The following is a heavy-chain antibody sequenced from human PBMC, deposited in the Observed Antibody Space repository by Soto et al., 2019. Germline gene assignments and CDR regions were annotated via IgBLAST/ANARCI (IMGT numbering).Heavy chain of an antibody. J-gene: IGHJ5*02. Sequence: SETLSLTCTVSGGSISSYYWSWIRQPPGKGLEWIGYIYYSGSTNYNPSIKSRVTISVDTSKNQFSLKLSYVTAADTAVYYCARLGMTTVTNWFDPWGQGTQVTVSS. CDR3: ARLGMTTVTNWFDP. CDR2: IYYSGST. CDR1: GGSISSYY. V-gene: IGHV4-59*08. D-gene: IGHD4-17*01.